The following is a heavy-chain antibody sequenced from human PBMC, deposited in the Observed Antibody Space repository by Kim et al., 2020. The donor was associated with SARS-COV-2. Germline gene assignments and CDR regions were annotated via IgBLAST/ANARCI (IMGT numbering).Heavy chain of an antibody. CDR3: ARGLGVFDWLLEPMYYFDY. J-gene: IGHJ4*02. V-gene: IGHV3-21*01. D-gene: IGHD3-9*01. CDR2: ISSSSSYI. CDR1: GFTFSSYS. Sequence: GGSLRLSCAASGFTFSSYSMNWVRQAPGKGLEWVSSISSSSSYIYYADSVKGRFTISRDNAKNSLYLQMNSMRAGDTAVYYCARGLGVFDWLLEPMYYFDYWVQGTLVTVSS.